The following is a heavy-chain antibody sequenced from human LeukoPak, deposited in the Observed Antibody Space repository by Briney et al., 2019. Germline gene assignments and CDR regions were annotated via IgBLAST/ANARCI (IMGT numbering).Heavy chain of an antibody. Sequence: GASVKVSCKASGGTFSSYAISWVRQAPGQGLEWMGGIIPIFGTANYAQKFQGRVTITADESTSTAYMELSSLRSEDTAVYYCASGLVAYYYDSSGYPDPYYFDYWGQGTLVTVSS. D-gene: IGHD3-22*01. CDR1: GGTFSSYA. CDR3: ASGLVAYYYDSSGYPDPYYFDY. CDR2: IIPIFGTA. J-gene: IGHJ4*02. V-gene: IGHV1-69*13.